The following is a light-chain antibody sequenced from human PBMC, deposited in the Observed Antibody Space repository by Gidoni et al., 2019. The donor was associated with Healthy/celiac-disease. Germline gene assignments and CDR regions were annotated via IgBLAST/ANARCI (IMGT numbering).Light chain of an antibody. V-gene: IGKV1-5*03. CDR1: QSISSW. CDR2: KAS. Sequence: DIQMTQSHSTLSASVGDRVTITCRASQSISSWLAWYQQKPGKAPKLLIYKASSLGSGVPSRFSGSGSGTEFTLTISSLQPDDFATYYCQQYNSYSWTFGQGTKVEIK. CDR3: QQYNSYSWT. J-gene: IGKJ1*01.